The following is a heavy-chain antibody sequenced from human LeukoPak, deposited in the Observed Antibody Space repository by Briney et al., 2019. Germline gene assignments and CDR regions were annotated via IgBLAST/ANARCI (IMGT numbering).Heavy chain of an antibody. J-gene: IGHJ4*02. CDR2: ISGSGGST. D-gene: IGHD2-2*01. Sequence: GSLRLSCVASGFTFSGYSMSWVRQAPGKELEWVSAISGSGGSTYYADSVKGRFTISRDNSKNTLYLQMNSLRAEDTAVYYCAKRYCTSTSCSLFDYWGQGTLVTVSS. V-gene: IGHV3-23*01. CDR1: GFTFSGYS. CDR3: AKRYCTSTSCSLFDY.